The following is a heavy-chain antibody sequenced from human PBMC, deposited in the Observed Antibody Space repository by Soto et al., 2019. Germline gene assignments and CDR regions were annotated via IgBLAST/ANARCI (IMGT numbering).Heavy chain of an antibody. CDR2: IIPIFGTA. V-gene: IGHV1-69*01. J-gene: IGHJ4*02. D-gene: IGHD5-12*01. CDR1: GGTFSSYA. Sequence: QVQLVQSGAEVKKPGSSVKVSCKASGGTFSSYAISWVRQAPGQGLEWMGGIIPIFGTANYAQKFQGRVTVTADESTGAAYMELSSLGPEDTAAEYCAGDLRGSVDELHNLPAIHGYDLAYWGQGTLVTVSS. CDR3: AGDLRGSVDELHNLPAIHGYDLAY.